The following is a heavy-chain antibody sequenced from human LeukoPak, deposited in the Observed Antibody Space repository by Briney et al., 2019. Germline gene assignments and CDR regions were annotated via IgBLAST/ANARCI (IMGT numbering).Heavy chain of an antibody. J-gene: IGHJ4*02. V-gene: IGHV3-66*02. Sequence: GGSLRLSCAASGFTFSSYAMSWVRQAPGKGLEWVSFIYSDNTHYSDSVKGRFTISRDNSKNTLYLQMNSLRADDTAVYYCARGSGYSYAFTGRERTKSRLDYWGQGTLVTVSS. CDR2: IYSDNT. CDR1: GFTFSSYA. CDR3: ARGSGYSYAFTGRERTKSRLDY. D-gene: IGHD5-18*01.